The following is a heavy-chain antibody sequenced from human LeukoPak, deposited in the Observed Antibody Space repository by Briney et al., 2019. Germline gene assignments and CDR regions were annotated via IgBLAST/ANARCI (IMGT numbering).Heavy chain of an antibody. D-gene: IGHD3-10*02. CDR1: AFTYSTYW. V-gene: IGHV3-74*01. CDR3: GSPRTFSGRNVLDM. Sequence: GGSLRLSCAAAAFTYSTYWMHWVRQVPGKGLVWVSRINSDGRTTGYADSVKGRFTISRDNAKNTLYLQMNSLRVEDTAVYYCGSPRTFSGRNVLDMWGQGTMVTVSS. CDR2: INSDGRTT. J-gene: IGHJ3*02.